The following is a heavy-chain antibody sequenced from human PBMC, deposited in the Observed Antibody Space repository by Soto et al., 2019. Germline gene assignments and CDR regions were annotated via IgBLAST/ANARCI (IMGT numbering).Heavy chain of an antibody. J-gene: IGHJ6*02. CDR2: IDHSGST. V-gene: IGHV4-4*02. CDR1: GGSISSSNW. Sequence: QVQLQESGPGLVKPSGTLSLTCAVSGGSISSSNWWSWVRQPPGKGLEWIGEIDHSGSTNYNPSLKSQVTISVDKSKNQFSLKPSSVTAADTAVYYCARVVGGYYYGMDVWGQGTTVTVSS. CDR3: ARVVGGYYYGMDV. D-gene: IGHD2-2*01.